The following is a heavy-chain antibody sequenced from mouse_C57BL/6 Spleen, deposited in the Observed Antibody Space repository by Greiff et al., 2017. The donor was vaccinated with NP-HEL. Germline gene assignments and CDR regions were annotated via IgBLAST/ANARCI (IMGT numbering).Heavy chain of an antibody. D-gene: IGHD1-1*01. J-gene: IGHJ2*01. CDR1: GYTFTSYG. V-gene: IGHV1-81*01. CDR2: IYPRSGNT. CDR3: ARYHSLITTVVAGGYFDY. Sequence: VQLQQSGAELARPGASVKLSCKASGYTFTSYGISWVKQRTGQGLEWIGEIYPRSGNTYYNEKFKGKATLTADKSSRTAYMELRSLTSEYSAVYFCARYHSLITTVVAGGYFDYWGQGTTLTVSS.